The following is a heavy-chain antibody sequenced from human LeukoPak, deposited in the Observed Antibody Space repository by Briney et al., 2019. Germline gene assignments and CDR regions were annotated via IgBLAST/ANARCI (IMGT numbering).Heavy chain of an antibody. CDR3: ARMNYGSGIDY. J-gene: IGHJ4*02. D-gene: IGHD3-10*01. CDR1: GFTFSSYS. CDR2: ISSSSSYI. Sequence: GGSLRLSCAASGFTFSSYSMNWVRQAPGKGLEWVSSISSSSSYIYYADSVKGRFTISRDNAKNTLYVHMNSPRAEDTAVYYCARMNYGSGIDYWGQGALVTVSS. V-gene: IGHV3-21*04.